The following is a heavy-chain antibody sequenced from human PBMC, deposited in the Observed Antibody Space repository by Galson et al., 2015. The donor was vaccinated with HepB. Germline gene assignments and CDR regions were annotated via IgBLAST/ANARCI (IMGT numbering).Heavy chain of an antibody. V-gene: IGHV1-18*04. J-gene: IGHJ4*02. D-gene: IGHD6-19*01. CDR1: GYTFTNYS. CDR2: TSTYNGHT. Sequence: QSGAEVKKPGASVKVSCKASGYTFTNYSITWVRQAPGQGLEWMGWTSTYNGHTNLTQKFQDRVTMTTHTSTTTPYMQLRSLTSDDTAVYYCARAVAGLKLDYWGQGTLVSVSS. CDR3: ARAVAGLKLDY.